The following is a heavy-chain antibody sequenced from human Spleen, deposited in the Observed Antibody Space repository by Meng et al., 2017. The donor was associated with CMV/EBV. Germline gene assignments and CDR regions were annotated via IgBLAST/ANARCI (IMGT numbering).Heavy chain of an antibody. CDR3: TRDKIGLFGVVIFDY. J-gene: IGHJ4*02. D-gene: IGHD3-3*01. CDR2: IRRKVYGETT. Sequence: GESLKISCATSGFSFGDYDVSWVRQAPGKGLEWVGFIRRKVYGETTEYAASVKGRFSFSRDDSKSIAYLQMNSLKTEDTAVYYCTRDKIGLFGVVIFDYWSQGTLVTVSS. CDR1: GFSFGDYD. V-gene: IGHV3-49*04.